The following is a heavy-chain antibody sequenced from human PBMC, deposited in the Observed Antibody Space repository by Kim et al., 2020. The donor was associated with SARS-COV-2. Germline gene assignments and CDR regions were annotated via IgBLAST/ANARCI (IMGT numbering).Heavy chain of an antibody. J-gene: IGHJ4*02. V-gene: IGHV3-74*01. Sequence: GGSLRLSCAASGFTFNSRGIHWVRQAPGKGLVWVSHIDDHGKNINYADSVKGRFTISRDNAKNTVYLQINSLRAEDTAIYYCGRDSNYGLDYWGQGILVTVSS. CDR3: GRDSNYGLDY. D-gene: IGHD3-10*01. CDR1: GFTFNSRG. CDR2: IDDHGKNI.